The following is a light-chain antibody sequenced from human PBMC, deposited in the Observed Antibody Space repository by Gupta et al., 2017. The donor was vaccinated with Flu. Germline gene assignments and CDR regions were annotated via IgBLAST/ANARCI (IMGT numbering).Light chain of an antibody. J-gene: IGKJ1*01. V-gene: IGKV2-30*01. Sequence: EVVMTQSPLSLPVTLGQPASISCKSTQNLVYSDGNTYLHWFQQRPGQSPRRLIYLVSYRESGVPDRFSGSWSGTDFTLKISRVEAEDVGVYFCMQGAHWPWTFGQGTKVEIK. CDR2: LVS. CDR1: QNLVYSDGNTY. CDR3: MQGAHWPWT.